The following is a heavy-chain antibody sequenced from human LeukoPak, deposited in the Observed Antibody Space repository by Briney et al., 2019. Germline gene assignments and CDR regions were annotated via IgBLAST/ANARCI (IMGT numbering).Heavy chain of an antibody. CDR1: GFTFSSYA. CDR2: ISGSGGST. J-gene: IGHJ4*02. Sequence: GSLRLSCAASGFTFSSYAMSWVRQAPGKGLEWVSAISGSGGSTYYAYSVKGRFTISRDNSKNTLYLQMNSLRAEDTAVYYCARGGGYGGTSGYFDYWGQGTLVTVSS. D-gene: IGHD4-23*01. CDR3: ARGGGYGGTSGYFDY. V-gene: IGHV3-23*01.